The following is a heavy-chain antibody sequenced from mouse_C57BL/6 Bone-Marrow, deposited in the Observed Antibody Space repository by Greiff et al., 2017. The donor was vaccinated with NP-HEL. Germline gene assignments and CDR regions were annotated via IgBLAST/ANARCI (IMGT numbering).Heavy chain of an antibody. CDR3: ARHPSYYGSYYYAMDY. CDR1: GFTFSSYT. CDR2: ISGGGGNT. D-gene: IGHD1-1*01. J-gene: IGHJ4*01. V-gene: IGHV5-9*01. Sequence: EVKLMESGGGLVKPGGSLKLSCAASGFTFSSYTMSWVRQTPEKRLEWVATISGGGGNTYYPDRVKGRFTISRDNAKNTLYLQMSSLRSEDTALYYSARHPSYYGSYYYAMDYWGQGTSVTVSS.